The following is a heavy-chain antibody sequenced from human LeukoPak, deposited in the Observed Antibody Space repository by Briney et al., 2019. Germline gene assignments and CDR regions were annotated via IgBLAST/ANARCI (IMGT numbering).Heavy chain of an antibody. CDR3: AKDSNDYGDYNYFDF. J-gene: IGHJ4*02. D-gene: IGHD4-17*01. CDR1: GFTFSTCH. CDR2: IWYDGSKT. V-gene: IGHV3-33*06. Sequence: GRSLKLSCAASGFTFSTCHIHWVRQAPGKGLEWVALIWYDGSKTCYADSVKGRFTVSRDNSKNTLYLQMNSLRAEDTAVYYCAKDSNDYGDYNYFDFWGQGTLVTVSS.